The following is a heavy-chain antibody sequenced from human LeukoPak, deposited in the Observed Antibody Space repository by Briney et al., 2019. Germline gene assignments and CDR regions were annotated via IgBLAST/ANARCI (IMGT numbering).Heavy chain of an antibody. Sequence: GGSLRLSCAASGFTFSSYWMHWVRQAPGKGLVWVSRIKGDGSTNYADSVKGRFTISRDNAKNTLSLQMNSLRAEDTGVYHCARAPSEIGGYYPEYFRHWGQGTLVTVSS. D-gene: IGHD3-22*01. V-gene: IGHV3-74*01. J-gene: IGHJ1*01. CDR2: IKGDGST. CDR3: ARAPSEIGGYYPEYFRH. CDR1: GFTFSSYW.